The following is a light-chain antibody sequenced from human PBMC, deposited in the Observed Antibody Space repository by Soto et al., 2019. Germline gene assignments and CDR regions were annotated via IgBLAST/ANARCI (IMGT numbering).Light chain of an antibody. CDR2: SNN. J-gene: IGLJ1*01. CDR1: SSNIGSNT. V-gene: IGLV1-44*01. CDR3: AAWDDSLNGRV. Sequence: QSVLTQPPSASGTPGQRVTISCSGSSSNIGSNTVNWYQQLPGTAPKPLIYSNNQRPSGVPDRFSGSKSGTSASLAISGLQSEDEADYYCAAWDDSLNGRVFGTGTKVTVL.